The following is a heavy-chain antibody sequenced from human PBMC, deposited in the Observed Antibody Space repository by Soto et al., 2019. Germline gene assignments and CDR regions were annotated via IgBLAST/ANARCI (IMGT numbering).Heavy chain of an antibody. J-gene: IGHJ4*02. V-gene: IGHV4-31*03. D-gene: IGHD3-10*01. Sequence: QVQLQESGPGLVKPSQTLYLTCTVSGGSISSGVYYWSWIRQHPGKGLEWIGSIYDSRSTYYNPSLESRVSISVDTAKNQFSLKLSPGPAADTAVYYCARDDGSGSYRPVSREYWGQGTLVTVSS. CDR3: ARDDGSGSYRPVSREY. CDR1: GGSISSGVYY. CDR2: IYDSRST.